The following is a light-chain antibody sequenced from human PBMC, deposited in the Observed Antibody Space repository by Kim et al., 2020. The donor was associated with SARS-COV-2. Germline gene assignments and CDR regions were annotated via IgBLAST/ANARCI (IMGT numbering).Light chain of an antibody. CDR1: NSNLEAGYD. Sequence: QPVLTQPPSVSGAPGQRVTISCTGSNSNLEAGYDVHWYQQLPGTAPKLLIFGNINRPSGVPDRFSGSRSGASASLAITGLQAEDEADYYCQSYDSSLRGYVFGTGTKVTVL. V-gene: IGLV1-40*01. CDR3: QSYDSSLRGYV. J-gene: IGLJ1*01. CDR2: GNI.